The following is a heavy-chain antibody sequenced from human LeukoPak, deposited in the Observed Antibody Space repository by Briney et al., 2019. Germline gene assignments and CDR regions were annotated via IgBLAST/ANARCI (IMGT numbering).Heavy chain of an antibody. Sequence: PSETLSLTCTVSGGSISSGDYYWSWLRQPPGKGLEWIGYIYYSGSTYYNPSLKSRVTISVDTSKNQFSLKLSSVTAADTAVYYCARGVPAALHYYYYYGMDVWGQGTTVTVSS. CDR1: GGSISSGDYY. V-gene: IGHV4-30-4*01. CDR2: IYYSGST. J-gene: IGHJ6*02. CDR3: ARGVPAALHYYYYYGMDV. D-gene: IGHD2-2*01.